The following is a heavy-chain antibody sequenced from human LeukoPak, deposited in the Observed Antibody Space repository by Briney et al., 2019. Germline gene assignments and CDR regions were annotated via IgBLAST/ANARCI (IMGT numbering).Heavy chain of an antibody. Sequence: GGSLRLSCAASGFTFSSYAMNWVRQAPGKGLEWVSGISSSGSITYYADSVKGRFTISRDNSKNTLYLQMNSLRAEDTAVYYCANARYYSSAWYGLDYWGQGTLVTVSS. V-gene: IGHV3-23*01. CDR3: ANARYYSSAWYGLDY. J-gene: IGHJ4*02. CDR2: ISSSGSIT. D-gene: IGHD6-13*01. CDR1: GFTFSSYA.